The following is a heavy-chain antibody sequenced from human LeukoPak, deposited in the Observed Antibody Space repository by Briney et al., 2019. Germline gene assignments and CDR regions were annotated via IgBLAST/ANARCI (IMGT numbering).Heavy chain of an antibody. D-gene: IGHD3-10*02. CDR2: IIASGGTT. V-gene: IGHV3-23*01. Sequence: PGGSLRLSCAASGFTFTNYGMNWVRQAPGKGLEWVSGIIASGGTTYTADSVKGRFTISRDNSKNTLYLQMNSLRAEDTAVYYCAELGITVIGGVWGKGTTVTISS. CDR3: AELGITVIGGV. J-gene: IGHJ6*04. CDR1: GFTFTNYG.